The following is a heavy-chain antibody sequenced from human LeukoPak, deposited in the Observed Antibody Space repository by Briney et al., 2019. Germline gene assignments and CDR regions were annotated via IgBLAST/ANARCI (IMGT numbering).Heavy chain of an antibody. D-gene: IGHD3-22*01. CDR2: ISAYNGNT. CDR1: GYTFTSYG. Sequence: ASVKVSCKASGYTFTSYGISWVRHAPGQGLEWMGWISAYNGNTNYAQKLQGRVTMTTDTSTSTAYMELRSLGSDDTAVYYCARGGSDSSGYYRAPDYWGQGTLVTVSS. J-gene: IGHJ4*02. V-gene: IGHV1-18*01. CDR3: ARGGSDSSGYYRAPDY.